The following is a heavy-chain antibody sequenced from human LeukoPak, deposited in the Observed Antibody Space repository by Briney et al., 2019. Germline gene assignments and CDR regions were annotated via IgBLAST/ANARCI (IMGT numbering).Heavy chain of an antibody. CDR3: ARESCYDAQDPFDY. CDR1: GFTFSSYA. CDR2: ISGSGGST. J-gene: IGHJ4*02. D-gene: IGHD3-16*01. V-gene: IGHV3-23*01. Sequence: GGSLRLSCAASGFTFSSYAMSWVRRAPGKGLEWVSAISGSGGSTYYADSVKGRFTISRDNSKNTLYLQMSSLRVEDTAVYYCARESCYDAQDPFDYWGQGTLVTVSS.